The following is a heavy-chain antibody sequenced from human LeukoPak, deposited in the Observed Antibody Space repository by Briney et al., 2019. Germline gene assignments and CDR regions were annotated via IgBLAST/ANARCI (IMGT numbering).Heavy chain of an antibody. J-gene: IGHJ5*02. CDR3: ARGDKKENLSGPSGYFDP. Sequence: ASVKVSCKASGYTFTGYHIHWVRQAPGQVLEWMGWINPNSGGTNFGPKFHGRVSMTRDTSVNTVYMELNSLRSDDTAVYYCARGDKKENLSGPSGYFDPWAREPWSPSP. V-gene: IGHV1-2*02. CDR1: GYTFTGYH. D-gene: IGHD3-10*01. CDR2: INPNSGGT.